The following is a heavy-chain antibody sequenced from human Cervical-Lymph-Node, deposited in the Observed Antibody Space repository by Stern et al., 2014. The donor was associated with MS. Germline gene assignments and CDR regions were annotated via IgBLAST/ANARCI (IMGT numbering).Heavy chain of an antibody. Sequence: QDQLVQSGAEVKKPGASGKVSCKASGYTFTSYYLHWVRQAPGQGLEWMGMINPSGGFTSYAQKFQGRVTVTRDTSTSTVYMELSSLRSEDTAIYYCARAMTYYYDSSGAPFDCWGQGTLVTVSS. V-gene: IGHV1-46*01. CDR1: GYTFTSYY. J-gene: IGHJ4*02. CDR2: INPSGGFT. D-gene: IGHD3-22*01. CDR3: ARAMTYYYDSSGAPFDC.